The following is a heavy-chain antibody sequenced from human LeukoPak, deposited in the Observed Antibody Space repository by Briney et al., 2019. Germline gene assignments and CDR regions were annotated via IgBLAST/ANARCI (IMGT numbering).Heavy chain of an antibody. Sequence: GGSLRLSCAASGFTVSSNYMSWVRQAPGKGLEWVSVIYSGGSTYYADSVKGRFTISRDNSKNTLYLQMNSLRAEDTAVYYCARDLGLGGYDPPFDYWGQGTLVTVSS. J-gene: IGHJ4*02. CDR3: ARDLGLGGYDPPFDY. V-gene: IGHV3-53*05. D-gene: IGHD5-12*01. CDR2: IYSGGST. CDR1: GFTVSSNY.